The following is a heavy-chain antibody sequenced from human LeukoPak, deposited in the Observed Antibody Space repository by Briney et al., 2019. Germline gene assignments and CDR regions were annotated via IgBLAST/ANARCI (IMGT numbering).Heavy chain of an antibody. CDR1: GFTVSSNY. J-gene: IGHJ4*02. D-gene: IGHD6-13*01. Sequence: PGGSLRLSCAASGFTVSSNYMTWIRQAPGKGLEWVSTIYSGSSTYYVDSVKGRFTISRDSSKNTLYLQMSSLRDDDTAVYYCARDQGGEYSSSWFDFWGQGTLVTVSS. CDR2: IYSGSST. V-gene: IGHV3-66*01. CDR3: ARDQGGEYSSSWFDF.